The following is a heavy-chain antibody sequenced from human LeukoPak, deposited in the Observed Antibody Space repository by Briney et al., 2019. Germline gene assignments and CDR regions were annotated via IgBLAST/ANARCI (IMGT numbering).Heavy chain of an antibody. CDR1: GYTFTTYT. Sequence: GASVKVSCKQSGYTFTTYTTYSVRQAPGQGLEWIGMINPRGDATIYAQKFQGRVTMTSDTSTTTIYMELSSIKSEDTGLYYCARKWSSRDWFDPWGQGTLVTVSS. J-gene: IGHJ5*02. D-gene: IGHD2-8*01. CDR3: ARKWSSRDWFDP. V-gene: IGHV1-46*01. CDR2: INPRGDAT.